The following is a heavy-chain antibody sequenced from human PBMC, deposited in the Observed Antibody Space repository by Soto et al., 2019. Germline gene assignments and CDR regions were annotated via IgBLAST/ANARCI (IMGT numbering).Heavy chain of an antibody. CDR2: ISGSGGAT. CDR3: ASGQHLFTHNFYYDVDV. J-gene: IGHJ6*02. Sequence: EVQLLESGGGLVQPGGSLRLSCAASGFTFSDYAMTWVRQAPGKGLEWVSGISGSGGATYYADSVKGRFTISRDNSKNTLSLQMNTLRLEDTAIYFCASGQHLFTHNFYYDVDVWGQGTTVTVSS. D-gene: IGHD2-21*01. V-gene: IGHV3-23*01. CDR1: GFTFSDYA.